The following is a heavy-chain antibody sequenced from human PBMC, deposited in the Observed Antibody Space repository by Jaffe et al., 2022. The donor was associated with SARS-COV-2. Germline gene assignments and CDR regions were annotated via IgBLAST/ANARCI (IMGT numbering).Heavy chain of an antibody. Sequence: EVQLVESGGGLVKPGESLRLSCVDSGSTFNNAWMSWVRQAPGKGLEWVARIKSRGDGGTTDYAAPVKGRFTISRDDSKNTVYLQVNSLKTEDTAVYYCSRYCGGAGCFRLPWGQGTLVIVSS. D-gene: IGHD2-21*01. CDR3: SRYCGGAGCFRLP. V-gene: IGHV3-15*01. CDR1: GSTFNNAW. CDR2: IKSRGDGGTT. J-gene: IGHJ5*02.